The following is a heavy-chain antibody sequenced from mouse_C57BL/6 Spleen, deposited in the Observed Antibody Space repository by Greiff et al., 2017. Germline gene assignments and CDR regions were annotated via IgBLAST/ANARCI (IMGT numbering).Heavy chain of an antibody. Sequence: QVQLQQSGPELVKPGASVKISCKASGYAFSSSWMNWVKQRPGKGLEWIGRIYPGDGDTNYNGKFKGKATLTADKSSSTAYMQLSSLTSEDSAVYFCARSPSYYGSFYFDYWGQGTTLTVSS. CDR2: IYPGDGDT. CDR3: ARSPSYYGSFYFDY. J-gene: IGHJ2*01. D-gene: IGHD1-1*01. V-gene: IGHV1-82*01. CDR1: GYAFSSSW.